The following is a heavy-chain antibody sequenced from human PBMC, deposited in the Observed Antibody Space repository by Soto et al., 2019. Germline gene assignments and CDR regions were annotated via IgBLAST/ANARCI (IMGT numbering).Heavy chain of an antibody. D-gene: IGHD3-10*01. CDR1: GGSISSYY. CDR2: IYYSGST. J-gene: IGHJ6*02. V-gene: IGHV4-59*01. Sequence: QVQLQESGPGLVKPSETLSLTCTVSGGSISSYYWSWIRQPPGKGLEWIGYIYYSGSTNYNPSLKSRVTISVDTSKNQFSLKLSSVTAADTAVYYCARLGLWFGEHKIGERYGMDVWAQGTTVTVSS. CDR3: ARLGLWFGEHKIGERYGMDV.